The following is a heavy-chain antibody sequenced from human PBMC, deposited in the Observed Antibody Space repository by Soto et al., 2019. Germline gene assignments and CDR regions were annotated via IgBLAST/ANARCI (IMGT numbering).Heavy chain of an antibody. V-gene: IGHV1-46*01. D-gene: IGHD3-16*01. Sequence: QVQLVQSGAEVKKPGASVKVSCKASRYTFISYYIHWVRQAPGQGLEWMGIINPSGGSTSYAQKFQGRVTMTRDTSTNTGYMELSSLRSDDTAVYYCARGQGEGGLDYWGQGTLVTVSP. J-gene: IGHJ4*02. CDR3: ARGQGEGGLDY. CDR2: INPSGGST. CDR1: RYTFISYY.